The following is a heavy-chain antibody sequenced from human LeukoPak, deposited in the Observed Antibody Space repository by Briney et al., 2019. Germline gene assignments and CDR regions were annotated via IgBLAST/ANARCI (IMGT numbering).Heavy chain of an antibody. Sequence: ASVKVSCKASGYTFTSYYMHWVRQAPGQGLEWMGIINPSGGSTSYAQRFQGRVTMTRDTSTSTVYMELSSLRSEDTAVYYCAREVRKLERRGYYYYGMDVWGQGTTVTVSS. CDR2: INPSGGST. CDR1: GYTFTSYY. D-gene: IGHD1-1*01. CDR3: AREVRKLERRGYYYYGMDV. J-gene: IGHJ6*02. V-gene: IGHV1-46*01.